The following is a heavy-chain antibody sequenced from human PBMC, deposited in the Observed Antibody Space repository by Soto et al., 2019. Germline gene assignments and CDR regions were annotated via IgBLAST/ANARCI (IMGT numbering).Heavy chain of an antibody. CDR2: IYYSGST. V-gene: IGHV4-59*08. CDR1: GGSISSYY. J-gene: IGHJ5*02. CDR3: ARHEEDFGVVYWFDP. Sequence: PSETLSLTCTVSGGSISSYYWSWIRQPPGKGLEWIGYIYYSGSTNYNPSLKSRVNISVDTSKNQFSLKLSSVTAANTAVYYCARHEEDFGVVYWFDPWGQGTLVTVSS. D-gene: IGHD3-3*01.